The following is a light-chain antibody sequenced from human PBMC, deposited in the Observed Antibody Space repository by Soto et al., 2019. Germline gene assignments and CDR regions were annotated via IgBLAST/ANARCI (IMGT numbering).Light chain of an antibody. V-gene: IGKV1-17*01. Sequence: DLLMTQSPSSLSASVGDRVTITCRASQAIRNDLDWYQQKPGKAPKRLIYAASSLQSGVPSRFGGSGSGTEFTLTISSLQPEDFATYYCLQHNSYPATFGQGTKVEIK. J-gene: IGKJ1*01. CDR1: QAIRND. CDR2: AAS. CDR3: LQHNSYPAT.